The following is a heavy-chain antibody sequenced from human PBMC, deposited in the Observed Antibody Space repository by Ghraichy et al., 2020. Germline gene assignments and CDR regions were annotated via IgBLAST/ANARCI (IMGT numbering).Heavy chain of an antibody. D-gene: IGHD3/OR15-3a*01. V-gene: IGHV3-33*01. J-gene: IGHJ6*02. Sequence: GGSLRLSCAASGFTFSSYGMHWVRQAPGKGLEWVAVIWYDGSNKYYADSVKGRFTISRDNSKNTLYLQMNSLRAEDTAVYYCARDPEDWGMDVWGQGTTVTVSS. CDR2: IWYDGSNK. CDR1: GFTFSSYG. CDR3: ARDPEDWGMDV.